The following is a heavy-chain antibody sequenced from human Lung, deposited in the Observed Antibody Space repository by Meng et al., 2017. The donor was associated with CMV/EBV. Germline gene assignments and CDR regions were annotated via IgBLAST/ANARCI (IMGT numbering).Heavy chain of an antibody. CDR2: IRKNGYGGTT. V-gene: IGHV3-49*04. Sequence: SLXLSXXASGFIFGDYLMGWVRQAPGKGPEWAGVIRKNGYGGTTEYAASVKGRFTISRDDSKSIAYLQMNSLKIEDTAVYYCTRGGTSAMRDGMDVWGQGTTVTVSS. J-gene: IGHJ6*02. CDR1: GFIFGDYL. CDR3: TRGGTSAMRDGMDV. D-gene: IGHD2-2*01.